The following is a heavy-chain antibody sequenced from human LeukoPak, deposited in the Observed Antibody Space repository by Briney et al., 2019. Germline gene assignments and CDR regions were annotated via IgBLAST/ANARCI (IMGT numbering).Heavy chain of an antibody. D-gene: IGHD2-2*01. Sequence: SGGSLRLSCAASRFTFSSYGMHWVRQAPGKGLEWVALISYDGSNKYYADSVKGRFTISRDNAKKSLYLQMNSLRAEDTAVYYCATPGLLGYCSSAICAPPGYWGQGTLVTVSS. J-gene: IGHJ4*02. CDR3: ATPGLLGYCSSAICAPPGY. CDR1: RFTFSSYG. CDR2: ISYDGSNK. V-gene: IGHV3-30*03.